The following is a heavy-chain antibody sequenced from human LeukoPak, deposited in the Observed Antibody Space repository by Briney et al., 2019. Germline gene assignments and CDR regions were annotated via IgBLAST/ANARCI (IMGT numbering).Heavy chain of an antibody. D-gene: IGHD2-8*01. V-gene: IGHV1-46*01. CDR3: VSDCTNGVCPFDY. J-gene: IGHJ4*02. CDR1: GYTFTSYG. CDR2: INPRGGST. Sequence: GASVKVSCKASGYTFTSYGISRVRQAPGQGLEWMGIINPRGGSTSYAQKFQGRVTMTRDTSTNTVYMELSSLRSEDTAVYYCVSDCTNGVCPFDYWGQGTLVTVSS.